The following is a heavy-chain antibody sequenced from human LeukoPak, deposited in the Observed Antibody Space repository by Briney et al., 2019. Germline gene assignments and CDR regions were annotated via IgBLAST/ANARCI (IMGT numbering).Heavy chain of an antibody. J-gene: IGHJ5*02. D-gene: IGHD6-13*01. CDR2: IYSGGST. CDR3: ARGPVYSSSWNWFDP. Sequence: PGGSLRLSCAASGFTVSSNYMGWVRQAPGKGLEWVSVIYSGGSTYYADSVKGRFTISRDNSKNTLYLQMNSLRAEDTAVYYCARGPVYSSSWNWFDPWGQGTLVTVSS. V-gene: IGHV3-53*01. CDR1: GFTVSSNY.